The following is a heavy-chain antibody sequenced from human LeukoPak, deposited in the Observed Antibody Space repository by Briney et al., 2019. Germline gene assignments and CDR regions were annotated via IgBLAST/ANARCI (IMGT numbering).Heavy chain of an antibody. Sequence: GSSVKVSCKASGGTFSSYAISWVRQAPGQGLEWMGRIIPILGIANYAQKFQGRVTITTDTSTSTAYMELRSLRSDDTAVYYCARCVLYSGSSDDAFDIWGQGTMVTVSS. J-gene: IGHJ3*02. CDR1: GGTFSSYA. CDR3: ARCVLYSGSSDDAFDI. CDR2: IIPILGIA. V-gene: IGHV1-69*04. D-gene: IGHD1-26*01.